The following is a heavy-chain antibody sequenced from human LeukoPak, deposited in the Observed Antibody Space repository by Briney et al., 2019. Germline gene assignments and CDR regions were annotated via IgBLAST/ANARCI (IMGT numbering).Heavy chain of an antibody. V-gene: IGHV3-48*01. CDR1: GFTFSSYS. CDR2: ISSSSSTI. D-gene: IGHD6-13*01. Sequence: GGSLRLSCAASGFTFSSYSMNWIRQAPGKGLEWVSYISSSSSTIYYADSVKGRFTISRDNAKNSLYLQMNSLRAEDTAVYYCARGSSSWPFDYWGQGTLVTVSS. J-gene: IGHJ4*02. CDR3: ARGSSSWPFDY.